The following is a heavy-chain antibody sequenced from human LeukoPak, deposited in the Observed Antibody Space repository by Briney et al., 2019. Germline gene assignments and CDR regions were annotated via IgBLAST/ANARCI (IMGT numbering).Heavy chain of an antibody. CDR2: IYYSGST. J-gene: IGHJ4*02. V-gene: IGHV4-59*12. CDR1: GGSISDYY. D-gene: IGHD2-15*01. CDR3: ARGQRSCSGGSCYGPYFDY. Sequence: SETLSLTCIVSGGSISDYYWNWIRQPPGKGLEWIGYIYYSGSTNYNPSLKSRVTISVDTSKNQFSLKLSSVTAADTAVYYCARGQRSCSGGSCYGPYFDYWGQGTLVTVSS.